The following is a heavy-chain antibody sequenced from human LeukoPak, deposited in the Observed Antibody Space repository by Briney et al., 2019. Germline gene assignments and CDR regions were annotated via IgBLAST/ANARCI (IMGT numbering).Heavy chain of an antibody. CDR1: GFTFSSYG. CDR3: ARDVIDQYYDFWSGYLS. J-gene: IGHJ4*02. Sequence: GGSLRLSCAASGFTFSSYGMHWVRQAPGKGLEWVAVISYDGSNKYYADSVKGRFTISRDNAKNSLYLQMNSLRAEDTAVYYCARDVIDQYYDFWSGYLSWGQGTLVTVSS. D-gene: IGHD3-3*01. CDR2: ISYDGSNK. V-gene: IGHV3-30*03.